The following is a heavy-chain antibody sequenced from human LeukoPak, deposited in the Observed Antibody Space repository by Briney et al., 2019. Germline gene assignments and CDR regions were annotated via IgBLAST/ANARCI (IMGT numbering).Heavy chain of an antibody. V-gene: IGHV3-53*01. J-gene: IGHJ3*02. CDR1: GFTVSSNY. Sequence: GGSLRLSCAASGFTVSSNYMSWVRQAPGKGLEWVSVFYSGGSTYYAESAKGRFTISRDNSKNTLYLQMNSLRAEDTAVYYCARYYDSSGYTPGAFDIWGQGTMVTVSS. D-gene: IGHD3-22*01. CDR2: FYSGGST. CDR3: ARYYDSSGYTPGAFDI.